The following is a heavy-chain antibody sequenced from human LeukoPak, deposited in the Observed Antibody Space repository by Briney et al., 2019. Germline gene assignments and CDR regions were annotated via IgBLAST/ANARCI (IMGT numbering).Heavy chain of an antibody. D-gene: IGHD5-12*01. CDR2: INPSGGST. V-gene: IGHV1-46*01. Sequence: ASVKVSCKASGYIFTGYYMHWVRQAPGQGLEWMGIINPSGGSTSYAQKFQGRVTMTRDTSTSTVYMELSSLRSEDTAVYYCARVRGYSGYDSGVRDYWGQGTLVTVSS. CDR3: ARVRGYSGYDSGVRDY. CDR1: GYIFTGYY. J-gene: IGHJ4*02.